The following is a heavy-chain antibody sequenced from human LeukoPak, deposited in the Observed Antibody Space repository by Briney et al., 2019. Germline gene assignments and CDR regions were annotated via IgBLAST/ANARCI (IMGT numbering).Heavy chain of an antibody. Sequence: GGSLRLSCAASGFTFSSYEMNWVRQAPGKGLEWVSYISSSGGTIFYADSVKGRFTISRDNAKNSLYLQMNSLTADDTAVYYCARGKLTMVIKWGQGTLVTVSS. D-gene: IGHD4/OR15-4a*01. J-gene: IGHJ4*02. V-gene: IGHV3-48*03. CDR1: GFTFSSYE. CDR2: ISSSGGTI. CDR3: ARGKLTMVIK.